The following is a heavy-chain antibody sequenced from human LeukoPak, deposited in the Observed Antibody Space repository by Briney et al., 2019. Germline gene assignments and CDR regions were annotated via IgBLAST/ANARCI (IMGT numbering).Heavy chain of an antibody. D-gene: IGHD3-10*01. CDR2: IYHSGST. CDR1: GGSISSGGYS. CDR3: ARVVRSRAFFDY. Sequence: SQTLSLTCAVSGGSISSGGYSWSWIRQPPGKGLEWIGYIYHSGSTYYNPSLKSRVTTSVDRSKNQFSLKLSSVTAADTAVYYCARVVRSRAFFDYWGQGTLVTVSS. J-gene: IGHJ4*02. V-gene: IGHV4-30-2*01.